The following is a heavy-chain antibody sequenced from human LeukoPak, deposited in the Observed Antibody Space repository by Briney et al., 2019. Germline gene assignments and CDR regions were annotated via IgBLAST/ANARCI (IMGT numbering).Heavy chain of an antibody. CDR2: IYYNGIT. V-gene: IGHV4-59*08. J-gene: IGHJ5*02. CDR1: GGSINSYY. Sequence: SETLSLTCTVSGGSINSYYWTWIRQPPGKGLEWIACIYYNGITNYKSSLESRPTISVDTSKNQFSLRLRSVTAADTAVYYCARQNPPGSKKGWFDPWGQGTLVTVSS. D-gene: IGHD6-25*01. CDR3: ARQNPPGSKKGWFDP.